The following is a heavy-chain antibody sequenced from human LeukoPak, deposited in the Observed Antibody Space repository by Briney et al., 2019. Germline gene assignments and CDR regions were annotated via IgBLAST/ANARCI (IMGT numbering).Heavy chain of an antibody. V-gene: IGHV4-59*01. Sequence: SETLSLTCTVSGGPISSYYWSWIRQPPGKGLEWIGYITYSGSTNYNPSLESRVTMSLDTSKNQFSLKLTSVTAADTAVYYCARGYWGDNWFDPWGQGTLVTVSS. CDR3: ARGYWGDNWFDP. J-gene: IGHJ5*02. D-gene: IGHD7-27*01. CDR2: ITYSGST. CDR1: GGPISSYY.